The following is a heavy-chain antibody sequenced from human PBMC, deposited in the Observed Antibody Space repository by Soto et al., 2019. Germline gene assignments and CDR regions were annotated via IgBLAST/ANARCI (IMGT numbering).Heavy chain of an antibody. CDR2: IWYDGSNK. Sequence: GGSLRLSCAASGFTFSSYGMHWVRQAPGKGLEWVAVIWYDGSNKYYADSVKGRFTISRDNSKNTLYLQMNSLRAEDTAVYYCARVLISGYGDFPGAFDIWGQGTMVTVSS. J-gene: IGHJ3*02. V-gene: IGHV3-33*01. CDR1: GFTFSSYG. D-gene: IGHD4-17*01. CDR3: ARVLISGYGDFPGAFDI.